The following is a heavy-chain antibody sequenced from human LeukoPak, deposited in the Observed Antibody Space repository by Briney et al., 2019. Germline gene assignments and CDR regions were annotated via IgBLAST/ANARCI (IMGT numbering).Heavy chain of an antibody. Sequence: GGSLRLSCAASGFTFSSYAMHWVRQAPGKGLEYVSAISSNGGSTYYANSVKGRFTISRDNSKNTLYLQMGSLRAEDTAVYYCAKDIGDLRSGYPDYYYYGMDVWGQGTTVTVSS. CDR2: ISSNGGST. CDR1: GFTFSSYA. J-gene: IGHJ6*02. V-gene: IGHV3-64*01. CDR3: AKDIGDLRSGYPDYYYYGMDV. D-gene: IGHD3-3*01.